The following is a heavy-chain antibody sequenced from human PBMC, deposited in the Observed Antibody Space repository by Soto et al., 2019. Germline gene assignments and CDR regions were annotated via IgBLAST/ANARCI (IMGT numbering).Heavy chain of an antibody. D-gene: IGHD1-1*01. V-gene: IGHV3-23*01. CDR3: AKESPGNWKVCDD. Sequence: SGGSLRLSCAASGFTFSNFAMNWVRQAPGKGLQWVSVISGSGGGTYYADSVKGRFTISRDNSKNTLYLQMNSLRPEDTAVYYCAKESPGNWKVCDDWGPGTLVTVSS. CDR1: GFTFSNFA. J-gene: IGHJ4*02. CDR2: ISGSGGGT.